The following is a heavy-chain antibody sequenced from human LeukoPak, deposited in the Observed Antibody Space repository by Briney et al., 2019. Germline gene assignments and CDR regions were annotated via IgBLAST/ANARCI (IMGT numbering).Heavy chain of an antibody. D-gene: IGHD1-20*01. Sequence: PGGSLRLSCAASGFTFSSHWMSWVRQAPGKGLEWVANIKEDGSEKYYVDSVKGRFTISRDNAKNSLYLQMNSLRAEDTAVYYCARAWIVRDCNWNYDYRGQGTLVTVSS. J-gene: IGHJ4*02. CDR3: ARAWIVRDCNWNYDY. CDR2: IKEDGSEK. V-gene: IGHV3-7*01. CDR1: GFTFSSHW.